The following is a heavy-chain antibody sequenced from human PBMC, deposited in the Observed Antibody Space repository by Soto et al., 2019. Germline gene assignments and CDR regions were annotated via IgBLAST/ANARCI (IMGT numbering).Heavy chain of an antibody. CDR3: AKASTWYPYFDY. V-gene: IGHV3-23*01. J-gene: IGHJ4*02. CDR1: GFTFSSYA. D-gene: IGHD6-13*01. Sequence: EVQLLESGGGLVQPGGSLRLSCAASGFTFSSYAMNWVRQAPGKGLEWVSAISSSGGSTYYADSVKGRFTISRDNSKNTLYLQMNTLTAEDTAVYYCAKASTWYPYFDYWGQGNLVTVSS. CDR2: ISSSGGST.